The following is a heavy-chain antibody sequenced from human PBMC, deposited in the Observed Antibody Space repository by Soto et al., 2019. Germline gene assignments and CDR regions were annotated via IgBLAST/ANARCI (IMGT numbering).Heavy chain of an antibody. CDR1: GFTFGSYD. V-gene: IGHV3-13*01. CDR3: AGRSRGYSYGWVGLPFGMDV. J-gene: IGHJ6*02. CDR2: IGTAGDT. Sequence: PGGSLRLSCAASGFTFGSYDMHWVRQATGKGLEWVSAIGTAGDTYYPGSVKGRFTISRENAKNSLYLQMNSLRAEDTAVYYCAGRSRGYSYGWVGLPFGMDVWGQGTTITVSS. D-gene: IGHD5-18*01.